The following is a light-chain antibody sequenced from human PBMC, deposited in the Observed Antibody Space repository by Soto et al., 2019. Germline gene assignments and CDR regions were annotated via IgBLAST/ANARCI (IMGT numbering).Light chain of an antibody. CDR2: TNN. J-gene: IGLJ2*01. V-gene: IGLV1-47*01. CDR1: SSNIGSNY. Sequence: QSVLTQPPSASGTPGQRVTISCSGSSSNIGSNYVYWYQQLPGTAPKLLFYTNNQRPSGVPDRFSGSKSGTSASLAISGLRSEDEADYYCAAWDDSLSGLVVFGGGTKLTVL. CDR3: AAWDDSLSGLVV.